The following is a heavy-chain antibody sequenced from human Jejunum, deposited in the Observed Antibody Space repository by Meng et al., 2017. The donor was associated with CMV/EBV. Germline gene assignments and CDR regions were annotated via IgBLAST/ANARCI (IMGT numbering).Heavy chain of an antibody. CDR3: ARISKYRYGVYGMDV. Sequence: GFTFTTDWMAWVRQAPGKGLEWVANINQDEGEKYYVESVYGRFNVSRDNAKNSLYLEMNSLRAEDTAVYYCARISKYRYGVYGMDVWGQGTTVTVSS. D-gene: IGHD5-18*01. CDR1: GFTFTTDW. CDR2: INQDEGEK. V-gene: IGHV3-7*01. J-gene: IGHJ6*02.